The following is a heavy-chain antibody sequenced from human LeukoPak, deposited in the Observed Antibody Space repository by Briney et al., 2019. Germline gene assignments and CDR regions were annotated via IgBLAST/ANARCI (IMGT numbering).Heavy chain of an antibody. J-gene: IGHJ4*02. Sequence: PSETLSLTCTVSGGSISSYYWSWIRQPPGKGLEWIGYIYYSGSTNYNPSLKSRVTISVDTSKNQFSLKLNSVTAADTAVFYCARGSVPGLLYYFDYWGQGTLVTVSS. CDR3: ARGSVPGLLYYFDY. V-gene: IGHV4-59*08. CDR1: GGSISSYY. CDR2: IYYSGST.